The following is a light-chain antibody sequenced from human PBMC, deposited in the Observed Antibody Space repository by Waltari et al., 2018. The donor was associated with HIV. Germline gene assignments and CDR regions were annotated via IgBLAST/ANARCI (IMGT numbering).Light chain of an antibody. CDR3: QQYGSSPLFT. CDR2: GAS. CDR1: QKVTRDF. J-gene: IGKJ3*01. Sequence: EIVLTQSPGTLSLSPGERVTLSCRASQKVTRDFFAWYQQKPGQAPGLLIYGASSRATGIPDRFSGSGSGTDFTLTISRLEPEDFAVYYCQQYGSSPLFTFGPGTKVDIK. V-gene: IGKV3-20*01.